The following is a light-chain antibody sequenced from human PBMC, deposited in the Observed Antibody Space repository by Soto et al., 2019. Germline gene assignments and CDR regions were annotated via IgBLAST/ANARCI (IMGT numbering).Light chain of an antibody. J-gene: IGLJ2*01. CDR3: ATCDDSPNVV. Sequence: QSVLTQSPSASGTPGQRVSISCSGSTSNIGTNTVSWYQHVPGTAPKLLIYSNDQRPSAVPGRFSGSKSGTSASLAISGLLSEDQADYHCATCDDSPNVVFGGGTNVTVL. CDR1: TSNIGTNT. V-gene: IGLV1-44*01. CDR2: SND.